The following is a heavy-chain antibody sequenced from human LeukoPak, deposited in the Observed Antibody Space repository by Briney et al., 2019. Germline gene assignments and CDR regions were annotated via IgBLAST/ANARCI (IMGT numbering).Heavy chain of an antibody. CDR2: INHSGST. CDR3: ARGPIVVVVAASYYFDY. J-gene: IGHJ4*02. CDR1: GGSFSGYY. Sequence: SETLSLTCAVYGGSFSGYYWSWIRQPPGKGLEWIGEINHSGSTNYNPSLKSQVTISVDTSKNQFSLKLSSVTAADTAVYYCARGPIVVVVAASYYFDYWGQGTLVTVSS. D-gene: IGHD2-15*01. V-gene: IGHV4-34*01.